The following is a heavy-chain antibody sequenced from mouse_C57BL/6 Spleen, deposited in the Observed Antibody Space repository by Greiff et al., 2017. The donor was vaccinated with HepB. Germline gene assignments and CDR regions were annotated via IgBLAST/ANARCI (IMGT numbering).Heavy chain of an antibody. D-gene: IGHD1-2*01. CDR1: GYTFTDYY. J-gene: IGHJ4*01. V-gene: IGHV1-26*01. Sequence: EVQLQQSGPELVKPGASVKISCKASGYTFTDYYMNWVKQSHGKSLEWIGDINPNNGGTSYNQKFKGKATLTVDKSSSTAYMELRSLTSEDSAVYYCARLLRHCYAMDYWGQGTSVTVSS. CDR2: INPNNGGT. CDR3: ARLLRHCYAMDY.